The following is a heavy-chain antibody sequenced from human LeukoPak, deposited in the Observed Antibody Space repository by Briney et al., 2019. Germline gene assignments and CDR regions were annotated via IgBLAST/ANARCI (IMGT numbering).Heavy chain of an antibody. V-gene: IGHV3-30*02. CDR2: IRNDGSNK. CDR1: GFTFSSYG. Sequence: GGSLSLSCAASGFTFSSYGMHWVRQAPGKGLEWVAFIRNDGSNKYYVDPVKGRFTISRDNYKTTLYLQMNSLRAEDTAVYYCAKERGVGAGRTYLLLYYFDYWGQGTLVTVSS. CDR3: AKERGVGAGRTYLLLYYFDY. J-gene: IGHJ4*02. D-gene: IGHD6-13*01.